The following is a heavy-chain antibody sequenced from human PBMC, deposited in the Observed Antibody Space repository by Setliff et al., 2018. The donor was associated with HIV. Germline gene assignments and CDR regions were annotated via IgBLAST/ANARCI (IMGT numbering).Heavy chain of an antibody. Sequence: LSLSCAASGFIFGDYAIHCVRQAPGKGLEWVAAVSYDGTKTYYADSVKGRFTLSRDNSKDTAFLQMNSLTVEDTAVYYCARDPRVDAFDIWGRGTVVTVSS. V-gene: IGHV3-30*04. CDR1: GFIFGDYA. CDR3: ARDPRVDAFDI. CDR2: VSYDGTKT. J-gene: IGHJ3*02.